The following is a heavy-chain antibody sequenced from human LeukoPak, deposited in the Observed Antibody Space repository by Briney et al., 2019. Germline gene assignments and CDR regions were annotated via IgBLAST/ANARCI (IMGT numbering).Heavy chain of an antibody. CDR1: GGTFSSYA. Sequence: GASVKVSCKASGGTFSSYAISWVRQAPGQGLEWMGGIIPIFGTANYAQKFQGRVTITADKSTSTAYMELSSLRSEDTAVYYCARVAAMVTWYYYYYMDVWGKGTTVTISS. CDR2: IIPIFGTA. J-gene: IGHJ6*03. D-gene: IGHD5-18*01. CDR3: ARVAAMVTWYYYYYMDV. V-gene: IGHV1-69*06.